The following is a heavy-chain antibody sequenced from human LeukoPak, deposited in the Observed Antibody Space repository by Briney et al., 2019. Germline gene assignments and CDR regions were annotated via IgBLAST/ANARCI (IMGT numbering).Heavy chain of an antibody. Sequence: SETLSLTCTVSGGSISSYYWSWIRQPPGKGLEWIGHVSYSGSTNYNPSLKTRVTISVDTSKNQFSLKLSSVTAADTAVFYCARDRVYYGMDVWGQGTTVTVSS. V-gene: IGHV4-59*01. CDR1: GGSISSYY. CDR3: ARDRVYYGMDV. CDR2: VSYSGST. J-gene: IGHJ6*02.